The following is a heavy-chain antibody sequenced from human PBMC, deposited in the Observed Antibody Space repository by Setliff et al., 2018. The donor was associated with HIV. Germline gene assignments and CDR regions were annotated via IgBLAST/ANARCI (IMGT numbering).Heavy chain of an antibody. J-gene: IGHJ1*01. D-gene: IGHD3-22*01. CDR3: ARGADASGYFYREYYQH. CDR1: GVPFNYSF. V-gene: IGHV1-69*13. CDR2: VVPTIHEA. Sequence: SVKVSCKASGVPFNYSFITWVRQAPGQGLEWMGGVVPTIHEATYAQKLQGRVTITADESATTVYMEMSGLTSEDTAIYYCARGADASGYFYREYYQHWGQGTLVTVSS.